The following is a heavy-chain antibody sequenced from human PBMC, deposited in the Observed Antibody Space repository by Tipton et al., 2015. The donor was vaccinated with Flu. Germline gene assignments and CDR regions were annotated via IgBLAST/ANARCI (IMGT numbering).Heavy chain of an antibody. V-gene: IGHV4-4*07. Sequence: TLSLTCTVSGGSMNNYYWSWIRQPAGKGLEWIGRISASGSTTDYNPSLKTRVTMSIDTSKNQFSLNLRYVTAADTAVYYCARNRYAGSPNYFGPWGQGTLVTVSS. D-gene: IGHD1-1*01. J-gene: IGHJ5*02. CDR1: GGSMNNYY. CDR2: ISASGST. CDR3: ARNRYAGSPNYFGP.